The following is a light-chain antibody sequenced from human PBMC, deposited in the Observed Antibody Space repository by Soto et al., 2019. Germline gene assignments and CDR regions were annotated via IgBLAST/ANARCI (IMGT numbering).Light chain of an antibody. J-gene: IGLJ1*01. V-gene: IGLV2-14*01. CDR2: DVS. CDR1: SIDVGGYNY. CDR3: SSYTSSSKV. Sequence: QSVLTQPASVSGSPGQPITISCTGTSIDVGGYNYVSWYQQHPGKAPKLMIYDVSNRPSGVSNRFSGSKSGNTASLTISGLQAEDEADYYCSSYTSSSKVFGTGTKVTVL.